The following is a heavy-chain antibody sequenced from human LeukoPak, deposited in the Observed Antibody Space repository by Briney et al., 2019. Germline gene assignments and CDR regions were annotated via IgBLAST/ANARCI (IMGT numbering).Heavy chain of an antibody. CDR3: ARDSNYYYANDY. Sequence: GALRLSCAASGFTFSTYWMNWVHQAPGKGLEWVANIKQDGSEKYYVDSVKGRFTISRDNAKNSLYLQMNSLRAEDTAVYYCARDSNYYYANDYWGQGTLVTVSS. V-gene: IGHV3-7*01. J-gene: IGHJ4*02. CDR2: IKQDGSEK. CDR1: GFTFSTYW. D-gene: IGHD3-10*01.